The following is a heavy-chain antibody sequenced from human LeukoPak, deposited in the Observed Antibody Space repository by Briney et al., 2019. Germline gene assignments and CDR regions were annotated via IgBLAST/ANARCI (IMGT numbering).Heavy chain of an antibody. CDR1: GGSISSYY. Sequence: SETLSLTCTVSGGSISSYYWSWIRQPPGKGLEWIGYIYYSGSTNYNPSLKSRVTISVDTSKNQFSLKLSSVTAADTAVYYCARDTYYYGSGTYYFNYWGQGTLVTVSS. V-gene: IGHV4-59*01. CDR2: IYYSGST. D-gene: IGHD3-10*01. CDR3: ARDTYYYGSGTYYFNY. J-gene: IGHJ4*02.